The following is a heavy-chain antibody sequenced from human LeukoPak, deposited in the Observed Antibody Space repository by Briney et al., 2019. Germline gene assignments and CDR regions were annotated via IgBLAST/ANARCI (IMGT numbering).Heavy chain of an antibody. V-gene: IGHV3-30*14. CDR2: ISYHGRDQ. D-gene: IGHD6-19*01. Sequence: SGGSLRLSCSACGFIFRTYAMHWVRQAPGKGLEWVTVISYHGRDQYYADSVKGRFTISRDNSKNTLYFEMSSLRVEDTAVYYCVKSPGSGWPVWGQGALLTVSS. J-gene: IGHJ4*02. CDR1: GFIFRTYA. CDR3: VKSPGSGWPV.